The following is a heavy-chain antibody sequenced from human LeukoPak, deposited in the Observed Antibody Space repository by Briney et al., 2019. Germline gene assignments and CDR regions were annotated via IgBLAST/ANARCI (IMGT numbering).Heavy chain of an antibody. Sequence: VASVKVSCKASGYTFTGNYMHSVRQAPGQGLEWMGRINPNSGGTNYAQKFQGRVTMTRDTSISTAYMELSRLRSDDTAVYYCARVGANIVVVPAASAYFQHWGQGTLVTVSS. CDR1: GYTFTGNY. CDR2: INPNSGGT. CDR3: ARVGANIVVVPAASAYFQH. D-gene: IGHD2-2*01. V-gene: IGHV1-2*06. J-gene: IGHJ1*01.